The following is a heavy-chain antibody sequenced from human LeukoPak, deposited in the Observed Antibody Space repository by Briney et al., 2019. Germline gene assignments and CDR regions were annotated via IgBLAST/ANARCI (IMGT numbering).Heavy chain of an antibody. CDR2: IKSKTDGGTT. V-gene: IGHV3-15*01. Sequence: GGSLRLSCAASGFTFSNAWMSWVRQAPGKGLEWVGRIKSKTDGGTTDYAAPVKGRFTISRDDSKNTLYLQMNSLKTEDTAVYYCTTGLYSSSSGGDGYYYYYMDVLGKGTTVTVSS. J-gene: IGHJ6*03. D-gene: IGHD6-6*01. CDR3: TTGLYSSSSGGDGYYYYYMDV. CDR1: GFTFSNAW.